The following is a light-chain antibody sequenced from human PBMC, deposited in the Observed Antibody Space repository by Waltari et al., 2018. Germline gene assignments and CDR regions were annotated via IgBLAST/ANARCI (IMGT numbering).Light chain of an antibody. V-gene: IGLV1-47*01. Sequence: QSVLTQPPSASGTPGQRVTISSSGSNSNIGSNYVYLYQQLPGTAPKLLIYRSNQRLSGVPDRFSASKSGTSASLAISGLRSEDEADYYCAAWDDSLSAWVFGGGTKLTVL. J-gene: IGLJ3*02. CDR1: NSNIGSNY. CDR3: AAWDDSLSAWV. CDR2: RSN.